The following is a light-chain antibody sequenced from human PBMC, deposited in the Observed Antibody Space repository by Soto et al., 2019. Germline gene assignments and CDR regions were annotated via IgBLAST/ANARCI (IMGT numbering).Light chain of an antibody. V-gene: IGKV3-11*01. CDR2: GTS. CDR1: QSVTNY. J-gene: IGKJ4*01. Sequence: EIVLTQSPATLSLSPGERASLSCRASQSVTNYLAWYQQKPGQAPRLLIYGTSNRATGIPARFSGSGSGTDFTLTISSLEPEDVAVYYCHQRGSWSSFGGGTKVEIK. CDR3: HQRGSWSS.